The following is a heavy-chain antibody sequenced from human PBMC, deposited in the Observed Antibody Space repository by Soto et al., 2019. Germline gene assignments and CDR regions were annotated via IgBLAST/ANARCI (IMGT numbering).Heavy chain of an antibody. Sequence: SGPTLVNPTQTLTLTCTFSGFSLSTSGVGVGWIRQPPGKALEWLALIYWDDDKRYSPSLKSRLTITKDTSKNQVVLTMTNMDPVDTATYYCAHTADTYYDILTGYYKVFDYWGQGTLVTVSS. CDR3: AHTADTYYDILTGYYKVFDY. D-gene: IGHD3-9*01. CDR1: GFSLSTSGVG. V-gene: IGHV2-5*02. CDR2: IYWDDDK. J-gene: IGHJ4*02.